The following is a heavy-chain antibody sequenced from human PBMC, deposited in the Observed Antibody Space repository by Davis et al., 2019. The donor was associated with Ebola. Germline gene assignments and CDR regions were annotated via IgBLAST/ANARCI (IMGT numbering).Heavy chain of an antibody. CDR2: ISYIGNT. D-gene: IGHD2-21*01. CDR1: SGSINDHY. V-gene: IGHV4-59*11. CDR3: ARDTRPLGTDSYDDTFDS. Sequence: PGGSLRLSCTVSSGSINDHYWSWIRQPPGKGLEWVEFISYIGNTNSNPSLKSRVTISVDTSKNQFSLMLNSVTAADTAVYYCARDTRPLGTDSYDDTFDSWSQGIMVTVSS. J-gene: IGHJ3*02.